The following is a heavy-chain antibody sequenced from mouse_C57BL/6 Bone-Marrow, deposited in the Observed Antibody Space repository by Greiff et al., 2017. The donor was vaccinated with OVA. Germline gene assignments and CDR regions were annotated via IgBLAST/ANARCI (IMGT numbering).Heavy chain of an antibody. CDR2: IRLKSDNYAT. Sequence: EVKLMESGGGLVQPGGSMKLSCVASGFTFSNYWMNWVRQSPEKGLEWVAQIRLKSDNYATHYAESVKGRFTISRDDSKSSVYLQMNNLRAQDTGIYYCTGHYGSSYYFDYWGQGTTLTVSS. V-gene: IGHV6-3*01. CDR1: GFTFSNYW. D-gene: IGHD1-1*01. J-gene: IGHJ2*01. CDR3: TGHYGSSYYFDY.